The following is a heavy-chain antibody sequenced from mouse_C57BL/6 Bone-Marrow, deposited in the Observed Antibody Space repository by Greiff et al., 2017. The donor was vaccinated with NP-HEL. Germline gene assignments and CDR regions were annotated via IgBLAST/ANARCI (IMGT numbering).Heavy chain of an antibody. D-gene: IGHD2-3*01. CDR2: ISSGSSTI. CDR3: ARPIYDGYPWFAY. J-gene: IGHJ3*01. CDR1: GFTFSDYG. V-gene: IGHV5-17*01. Sequence: DVKLVESGGGLVKPGGSLKLSCAASGFTFSDYGMHWVRQAPEKGLAWVAYISSGSSTIYYADTVKGRFTISRDNAKNTLFLQMTSLRSEDTAMYYCARPIYDGYPWFAYWGQGTLVTVSA.